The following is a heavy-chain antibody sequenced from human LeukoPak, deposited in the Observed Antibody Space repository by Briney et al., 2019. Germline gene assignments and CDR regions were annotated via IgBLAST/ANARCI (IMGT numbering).Heavy chain of an antibody. CDR1: GGTFSSYA. CDR3: ARAEDTAMFK. J-gene: IGHJ4*02. V-gene: IGHV1-69*05. CDR2: IIPIFGTA. Sequence: SVKVSCKASGGTFSSYAISWVRQAPGQGVEWMGGIIPIFGTANYAQKFQDRITMTRDTSTSTVYMELSSLRSEDTAVYYCARAEDTAMFKWGQGTLVTVSS. D-gene: IGHD5-18*01.